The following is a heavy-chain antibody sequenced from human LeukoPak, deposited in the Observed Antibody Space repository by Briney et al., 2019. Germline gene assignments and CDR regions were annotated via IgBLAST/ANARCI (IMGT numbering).Heavy chain of an antibody. CDR3: ARGREYQLLYSGGSPYYYYMDV. D-gene: IGHD2-2*02. V-gene: IGHV4-30-2*01. CDR2: IYHSGST. J-gene: IGHJ6*03. CDR1: GGSISSGGYS. Sequence: PSQTLSLTCAVSGGSISSGGYSWSWIRRPPGKGLEWIGYIYHSGSTYYNPSLKSRVTISVDRSKNQFSLKLSSVTAADTAVYYCARGREYQLLYSGGSPYYYYMDVWGKGTTVTVSS.